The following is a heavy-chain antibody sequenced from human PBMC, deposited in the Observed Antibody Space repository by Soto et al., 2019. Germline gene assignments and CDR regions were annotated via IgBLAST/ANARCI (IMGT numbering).Heavy chain of an antibody. V-gene: IGHV4-34*01. D-gene: IGHD6-13*01. J-gene: IGHJ5*02. CDR2: INHSGST. CDR1: GGSFSGYY. CDR3: ARPLAAAPAGRWFDP. Sequence: QVQLQQWGAGLLKPSETLSLTCAVYGGSFSGYYWSWIRQPPGKGLEWIGEINHSGSTNYNPSLKSRVTRSVDTSKNQFSRKLSSVTAADTAGYYCARPLAAAPAGRWFDPWGQGTLVPVSS.